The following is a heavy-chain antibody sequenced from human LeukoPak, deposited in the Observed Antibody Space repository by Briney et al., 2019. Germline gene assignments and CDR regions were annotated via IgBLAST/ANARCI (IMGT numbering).Heavy chain of an antibody. J-gene: IGHJ3*02. Sequence: PGGSLSLSRALSGFTFRSYWMSWVRQAPGKGLEWVASMKQYGSEKSYIASVKGRFNNSRDYAKNSLYLQMNSLPAEDTAVYYCAREPYRMLATVTTGVAFDIWGQGTMVTVSS. CDR3: AREPYRMLATVTTGVAFDI. CDR1: GFTFRSYW. D-gene: IGHD4-11*01. CDR2: MKQYGSEK. V-gene: IGHV3-7*01.